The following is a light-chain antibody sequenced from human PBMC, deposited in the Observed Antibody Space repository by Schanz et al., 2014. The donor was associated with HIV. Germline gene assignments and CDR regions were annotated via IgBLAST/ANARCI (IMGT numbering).Light chain of an antibody. CDR2: DNN. V-gene: IGLV1-40*01. CDR1: SSNIGAGYD. CDR3: QSFDSSLRGVV. J-gene: IGLJ3*02. Sequence: QSVLTQPPSLSGAPGQRVSLSCNGSSSNIGAGYDVHWYLQLPGTAPKLLIYDNNNRPSGVPDRFSGSKSGSSASLAITGLQAEEEDDYYCQSFDSSLRGVVFGGGTKLTVL.